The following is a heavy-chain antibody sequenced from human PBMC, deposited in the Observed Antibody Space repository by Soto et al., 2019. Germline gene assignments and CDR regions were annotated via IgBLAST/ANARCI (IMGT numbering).Heavy chain of an antibody. J-gene: IGHJ4*02. CDR2: ILHDGNNK. Sequence: QVQLVESGGGGVQLGRSLGLSCAAFGLTFRIYIMHWVRQAPGRGLGWVAIILHDGNNKYYADSVKGRFTISRDNSKNTLYLQMNSLRTEDTAIYYCARDDEGGSYCDLGYWGQGTLVTVSS. V-gene: IGHV3-30-3*01. CDR3: ARDDEGGSYCDLGY. D-gene: IGHD3-10*01. CDR1: GLTFRIYI.